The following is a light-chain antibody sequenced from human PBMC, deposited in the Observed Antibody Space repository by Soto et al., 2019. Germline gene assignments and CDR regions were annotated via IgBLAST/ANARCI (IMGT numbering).Light chain of an antibody. Sequence: EIVLTQSPGTLTLSPGERATLSCRASQSVSSSYLAWYQQKPGQAPRLLIYSASSRATGIPDRFSGSGSGTDFTLTISRLEPEDFAVYYCQQYGSVLTFGEGTKVDIK. CDR3: QQYGSVLT. J-gene: IGKJ4*01. CDR1: QSVSSSY. V-gene: IGKV3-20*01. CDR2: SAS.